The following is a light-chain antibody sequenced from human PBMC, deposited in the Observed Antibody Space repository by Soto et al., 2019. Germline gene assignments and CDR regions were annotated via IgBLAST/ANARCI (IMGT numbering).Light chain of an antibody. CDR1: QSIASY. V-gene: IGKV1-39*01. CDR3: QKSYSTPIT. CDR2: AAS. J-gene: IGKJ5*01. Sequence: DIQMTQSPSSLSAFVGDSVTITCRASQSIASYLNWYQQKPGKAPKFLIYAASTLQSGVPSRFSGRGSGTDFTLTISSLQPEEFATYFCQKSYSTPITVGNGTRLEIK.